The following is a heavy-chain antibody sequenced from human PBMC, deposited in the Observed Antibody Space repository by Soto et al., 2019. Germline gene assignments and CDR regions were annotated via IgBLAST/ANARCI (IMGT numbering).Heavy chain of an antibody. CDR3: ARDGNLTTVTTHNWFDP. CDR1: GYTFTSYG. Sequence: ASVKVSCKASGYTFTSYGISWVRQAPGQGLEWMGWISAYNGNTNYAQKLQGRVTMTTDTSTSTAYMGLRSLRSDDTAVYYCARDGNLTTVTTHNWFDPWGQGTLVTVS. V-gene: IGHV1-18*01. D-gene: IGHD4-17*01. J-gene: IGHJ5*02. CDR2: ISAYNGNT.